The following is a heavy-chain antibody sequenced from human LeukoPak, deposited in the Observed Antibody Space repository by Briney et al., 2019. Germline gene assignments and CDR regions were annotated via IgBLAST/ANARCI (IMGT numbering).Heavy chain of an antibody. Sequence: GGSLRLSCAASGFIFSSYAMHWVRQAPGKGLEWVAVISYDGSNKYYADSVKGRFTISRDNSKNTLYLQMNSLTAADTAVYFCAKALGDWPTTLDYWGRGTLVTVSS. CDR2: ISYDGSNK. CDR3: AKALGDWPTTLDY. V-gene: IGHV3-30*04. CDR1: GFIFSSYA. D-gene: IGHD3-16*01. J-gene: IGHJ4*02.